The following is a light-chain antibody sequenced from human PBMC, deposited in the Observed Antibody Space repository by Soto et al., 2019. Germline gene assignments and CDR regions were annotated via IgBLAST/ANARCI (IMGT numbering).Light chain of an antibody. Sequence: EIVLTQSPGTLSLSPGERATLSCRASQSVSSSYLAWYQQKPGQAPRLLIYGASSMATGIPDRFSGSVSGTDFTLTISRREPEDCAVYYCQQYGSSSSTFGQGTKVEIK. V-gene: IGKV3-20*01. CDR2: GAS. CDR1: QSVSSSY. J-gene: IGKJ1*01. CDR3: QQYGSSSST.